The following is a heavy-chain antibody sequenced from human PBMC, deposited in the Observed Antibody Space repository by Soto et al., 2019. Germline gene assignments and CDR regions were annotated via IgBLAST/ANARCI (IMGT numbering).Heavy chain of an antibody. V-gene: IGHV4-4*02. D-gene: IGHD3-22*01. J-gene: IGHJ5*02. CDR2: IYHSGST. CDR1: GGSVCSRNW. CDR3: ASVGADYDNSGYYLP. Sequence: SETLSLTCLVSGGSVCSRNWCSWVRQPPGKALEWIGEIYHSGSTTYNPSLKSRATISVDKSENQFSLRLKSVTAADTAVYHCASVGADYDNSGYYLPWGPGTLVTVSS.